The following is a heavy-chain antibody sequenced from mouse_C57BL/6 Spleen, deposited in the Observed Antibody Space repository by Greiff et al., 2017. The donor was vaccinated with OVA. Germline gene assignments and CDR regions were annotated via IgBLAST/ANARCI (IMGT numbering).Heavy chain of an antibody. CDR2: IYPGNSDT. CDR3: TRSLFDYYGSSEGDY. Sequence: EVGRQQAGTVLARPGASVKMSCKTSGYTFTSYWMHWVKQRPGQGLEWIGAIYPGNSDTSYNQKFKGKAKLTAVTSASTAYMELSSLTNEDSAVYYCTRSLFDYYGSSEGDYWGQGTTLTVSS. CDR1: GYTFTSYW. J-gene: IGHJ2*01. V-gene: IGHV1-5*01. D-gene: IGHD1-1*01.